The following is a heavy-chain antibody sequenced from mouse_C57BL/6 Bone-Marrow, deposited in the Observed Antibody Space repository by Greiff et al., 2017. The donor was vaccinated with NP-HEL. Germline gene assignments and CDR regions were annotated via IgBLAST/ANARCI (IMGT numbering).Heavy chain of an antibody. CDR3: TRGGQLRLQGFAY. V-gene: IGHV6-6*01. Sequence: EVNVVESGGGLVQPGGSMKLSCAASGFTFSDAWMDWVRQSPEKGLEWVAEIRNKANNHATYYAESVKGRFTISRDDSKSSVYLQMNSLRAEDTGIYYCTRGGQLRLQGFAYWGQGTLVTVSA. J-gene: IGHJ3*01. D-gene: IGHD3-2*02. CDR1: GFTFSDAW. CDR2: IRNKANNHAT.